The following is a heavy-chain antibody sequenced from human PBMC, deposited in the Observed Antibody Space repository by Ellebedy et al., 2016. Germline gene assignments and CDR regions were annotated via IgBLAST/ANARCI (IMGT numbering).Heavy chain of an antibody. Sequence: GESLKISXEASGFTFMYYPMHWVRQAPGKGLEWVAVISYDGSHQYYADSVKGRFTTSRDNSNNTVYLQMTSPRPEDAAVYYCAREYDSGGNHEYFQHWGQGTLVTVSS. V-gene: IGHV3-30*04. J-gene: IGHJ1*01. CDR2: ISYDGSHQ. CDR3: AREYDSGGNHEYFQH. D-gene: IGHD4-23*01. CDR1: GFTFMYYP.